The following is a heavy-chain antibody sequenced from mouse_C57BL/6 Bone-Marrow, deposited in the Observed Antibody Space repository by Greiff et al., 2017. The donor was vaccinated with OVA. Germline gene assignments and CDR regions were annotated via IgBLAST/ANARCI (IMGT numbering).Heavy chain of an antibody. CDR1: GYAFSSSW. J-gene: IGHJ1*03. D-gene: IGHD2-4*01. CDR3: AREDDYDWYFDV. Sequence: VKLVESGPELVKPGASVKISCKASGYAFSSSWMNWVKQRPEKGLEWIGRIYPGDGDTNYNGKFKGKATLTADKSSSTAYMQLSSLTSEDSAVYFCAREDDYDWYFDVWGTGTTVTVSS. CDR2: IYPGDGDT. V-gene: IGHV1-82*01.